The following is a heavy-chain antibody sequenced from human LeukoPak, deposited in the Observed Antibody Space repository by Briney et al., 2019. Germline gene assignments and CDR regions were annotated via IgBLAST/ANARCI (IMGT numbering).Heavy chain of an antibody. D-gene: IGHD6-13*01. CDR1: GGSFSGYF. J-gene: IGHJ6*02. CDR2: INHSGST. V-gene: IGHV4-34*01. Sequence: SETLSLTCAVYGGSFSGYFWSWIRQPPGRGLEWIGEINHSGSTNYNPSLKSRVTISVDTSKNQFSLKLSSVTAADTAVYYCARVGPYSSSYPIYYYYGMDVWGQGTTVTVSS. CDR3: ARVGPYSSSYPIYYYYGMDV.